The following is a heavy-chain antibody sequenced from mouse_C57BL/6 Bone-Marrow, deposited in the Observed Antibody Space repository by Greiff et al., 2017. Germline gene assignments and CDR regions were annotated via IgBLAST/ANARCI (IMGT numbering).Heavy chain of an antibody. Sequence: EVQVVESVAELVRPGASVKLSCTASGFNIKNTYMHWVKQRPEQGLEWIGRIAPANGNTKYAPKFQGKATITADTSSNTAYLQLSSLTSEDTAIYYCALPSGSYVGFAYWGQGTLVTVSA. V-gene: IGHV14-3*01. D-gene: IGHD1-1*02. CDR1: GFNIKNTY. J-gene: IGHJ3*01. CDR3: ALPSGSYVGFAY. CDR2: IAPANGNT.